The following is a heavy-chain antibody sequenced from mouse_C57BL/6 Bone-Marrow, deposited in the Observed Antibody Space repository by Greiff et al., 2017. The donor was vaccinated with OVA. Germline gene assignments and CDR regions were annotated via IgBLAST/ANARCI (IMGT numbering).Heavy chain of an antibody. CDR2: IYPGSGST. Sequence: QVQLQQPGAELVKPGASVKMSCKASGYTFTSYWITWVKQRPGQGLEWIGDIYPGSGSTNYNEKFKSKATLTVDTSSSTAYMQLSSLTSEDSAVYYCARGVIYYDYAVFPFAYWGQVTLVTVSA. CDR3: ARGVIYYDYAVFPFAY. D-gene: IGHD2-4*01. J-gene: IGHJ3*01. V-gene: IGHV1-55*01. CDR1: GYTFTSYW.